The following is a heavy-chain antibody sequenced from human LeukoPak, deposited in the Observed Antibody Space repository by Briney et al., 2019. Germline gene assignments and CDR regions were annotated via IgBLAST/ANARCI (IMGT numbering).Heavy chain of an antibody. CDR1: RFTFSSYS. CDR3: ARDRGAVAATWFDY. V-gene: IGHV3-48*02. CDR2: ISSSSSTI. J-gene: IGHJ4*02. D-gene: IGHD6-19*01. Sequence: GGSLRLSCAASRFTFSSYSVNWVRQAPGKGLEWVSYISSSSSTIYYADSVKGRFTISRDNAKNSLCLQMNSLRDEDTAVYYCARDRGAVAATWFDYWGQGTLVAVSS.